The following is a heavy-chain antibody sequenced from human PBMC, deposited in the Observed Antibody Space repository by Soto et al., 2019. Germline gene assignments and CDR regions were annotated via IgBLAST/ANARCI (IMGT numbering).Heavy chain of an antibody. V-gene: IGHV4-34*01. CDR2: INHSGST. J-gene: IGHJ4*02. D-gene: IGHD1-26*01. Sequence: QVQLQQWGAGLLKPSETLSLTCAVYGASFSGYYWSWIRQPPGKGLEWIGEINHSGSTNYNPSLKSRVTKSVDSSKNQFSLKLSSVTAADTAVYYCARGRLGGAADWGQGTLVTVSS. CDR3: ARGRLGGAAD. CDR1: GASFSGYY.